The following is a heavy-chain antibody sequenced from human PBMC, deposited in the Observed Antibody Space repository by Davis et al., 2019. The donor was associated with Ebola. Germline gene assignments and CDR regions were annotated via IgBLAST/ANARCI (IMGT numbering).Heavy chain of an antibody. Sequence: AASVKVSCKASGYTFTSYDINWVRQATGQGLEWMGWMNPNSGNTGYAQKFQGRVTMTTDTSTSTAYMELRSLRSDDTAVYYCARDTGSYPFDYWGQGTLVTVSS. J-gene: IGHJ4*02. V-gene: IGHV1-8*01. CDR3: ARDTGSYPFDY. CDR2: MNPNSGNT. CDR1: GYTFTSYD. D-gene: IGHD1-26*01.